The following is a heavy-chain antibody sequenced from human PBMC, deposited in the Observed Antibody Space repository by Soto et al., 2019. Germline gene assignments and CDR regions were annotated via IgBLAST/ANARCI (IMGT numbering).Heavy chain of an antibody. V-gene: IGHV1-18*01. Sequence: QVQLVQSGAEVKKPGASVKVSCKASGYTFTNYGISWLRQAPGQGLDWMGWISAYSGNIDYAQRFQGRVSMTTDTPTSTAYMELRGLRSDDTAVYYCARVGSYCRSTSCFDYWGQGTLVTVSS. CDR3: ARVGSYCRSTSCFDY. CDR1: GYTFTNYG. D-gene: IGHD2-2*01. J-gene: IGHJ4*02. CDR2: ISAYSGNI.